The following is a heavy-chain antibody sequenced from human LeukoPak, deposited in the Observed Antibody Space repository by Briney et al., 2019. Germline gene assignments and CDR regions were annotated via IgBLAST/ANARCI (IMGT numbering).Heavy chain of an antibody. CDR3: AKTSRGNSGYDSPFDY. J-gene: IGHJ4*02. Sequence: PGGSLRLSCAASGFTFSTYAMSWVRQAPGKGLEWVSGVRGSGSRTDYADSVKGRFTISRENSKHTLYLQMNSLRAEDTAVYYCAKTSRGNSGYDSPFDYWGQGTLVTVSS. D-gene: IGHD5-12*01. CDR1: GFTFSTYA. V-gene: IGHV3-23*01. CDR2: VRGSGSRT.